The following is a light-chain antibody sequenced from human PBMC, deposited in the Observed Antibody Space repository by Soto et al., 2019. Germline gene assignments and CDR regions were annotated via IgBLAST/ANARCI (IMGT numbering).Light chain of an antibody. CDR2: DVN. V-gene: IGLV2-14*01. J-gene: IGLJ1*01. CDR1: SSDVGGYNY. Sequence: QSVLTQPASVSGSPGQSITISCTGTSSDVGGYNYVSWYQQHPGKAPKLMIYDVNNRPSGVFSRFSGSQSGNTASLTISGLQAEDEADYYCSSYTTTSAYVFGTGTKVTVL. CDR3: SSYTTTSAYV.